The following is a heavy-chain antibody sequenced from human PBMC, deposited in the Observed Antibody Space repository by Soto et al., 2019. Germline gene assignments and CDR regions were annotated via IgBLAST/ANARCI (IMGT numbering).Heavy chain of an antibody. Sequence: SETLSLTCPVSGGSISSSSYYWGWIRLPPGKGLEWSGSIYYSGSTYYNPSLKSRVTISVDTSKNQFSLKLSSVTAADTAVYYCARHRGPMVRGVITNWFDPWGQGTLVTVS. V-gene: IGHV4-39*01. CDR1: GGSISSSSYY. D-gene: IGHD3-10*01. CDR3: ARHRGPMVRGVITNWFDP. J-gene: IGHJ5*02. CDR2: IYYSGST.